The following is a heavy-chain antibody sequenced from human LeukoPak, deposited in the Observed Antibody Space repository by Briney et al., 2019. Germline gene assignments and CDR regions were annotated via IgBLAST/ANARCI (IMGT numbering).Heavy chain of an antibody. J-gene: IGHJ6*03. CDR3: ARDPMDV. V-gene: IGHV3-30*03. CDR2: ISYDGSNK. Sequence: PGGSLRLSCAASGFTVSSNYMSWVRQAPGKGLEWVAVISYDGSNKYYADSVKGRFTISRDNAKNSLYLQMNSLRAEDTAVYYCARDPMDVWGKGTTVTVSS. CDR1: GFTVSSNY.